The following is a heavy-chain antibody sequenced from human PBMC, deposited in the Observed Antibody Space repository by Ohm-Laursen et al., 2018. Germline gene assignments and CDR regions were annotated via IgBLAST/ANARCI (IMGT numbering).Heavy chain of an antibody. CDR1: GYTFINYD. J-gene: IGHJ3*02. CDR2: MNPKNDDT. D-gene: IGHD1-7*01. CDR3: ARGRLSGTRRALGI. Sequence: SVKVSCKTSGYTFINYDIHWVRQASGQGLEWMGWMNPKNDDTGYAHKFQGRVTMSRNTSISTANLEMTSLRSEDTAVYYCARGRLSGTRRALGIWGQGTLVTVSS. V-gene: IGHV1-8*01.